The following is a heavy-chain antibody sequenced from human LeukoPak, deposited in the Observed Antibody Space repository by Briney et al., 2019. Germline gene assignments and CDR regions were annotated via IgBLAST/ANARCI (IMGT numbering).Heavy chain of an antibody. D-gene: IGHD3-10*01. Sequence: SETLSLTCAVSGGSISSSNWWSWVRQPPGKGLEWIGEIYHSGSTNYNPSLKSRVTISVDKSKNQFSLKLSSVTAADTAVYYCAREGMVRGVIKGYYYYGMDVWGQGTTVTVSS. CDR3: AREGMVRGVIKGYYYYGMDV. CDR1: GGSISSSNW. J-gene: IGHJ6*02. CDR2: IYHSGST. V-gene: IGHV4-4*02.